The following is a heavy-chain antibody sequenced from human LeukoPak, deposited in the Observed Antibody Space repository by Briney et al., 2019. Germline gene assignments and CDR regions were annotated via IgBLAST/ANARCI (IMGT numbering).Heavy chain of an antibody. V-gene: IGHV3-23*01. D-gene: IGHD1-1*01. CDR1: GFTFSSYA. CDR3: ATVFDY. CDR2: IGTPGTDT. Sequence: GGSLRLSCAASGFTFSSYAMSWVRQAPGKGLEWVSSIGTPGTDTYYADSVKGRFTVSRDNAKNTVYLQMNSLRVEDSAVYYCATVFDYWGQGTLVTVSS. J-gene: IGHJ4*02.